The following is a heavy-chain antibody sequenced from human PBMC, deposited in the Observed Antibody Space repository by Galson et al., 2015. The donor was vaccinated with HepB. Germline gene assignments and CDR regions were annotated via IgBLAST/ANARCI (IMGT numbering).Heavy chain of an antibody. CDR3: ARRGLFDDSGYHSKWFDP. CDR2: IHPGDSDL. Sequence: QSGAEVKKTGESLQISCKGSGYSFTSHWIGWVRQMPGKGLEWMGSIHPGDSDLRYSPSFQGQVTISADKSISTTYLQWSSLKASDTAMYYCARRGLFDDSGYHSKWFDPWGQGTLVTVSS. CDR1: GYSFTSHW. J-gene: IGHJ5*02. D-gene: IGHD3-22*01. V-gene: IGHV5-51*01.